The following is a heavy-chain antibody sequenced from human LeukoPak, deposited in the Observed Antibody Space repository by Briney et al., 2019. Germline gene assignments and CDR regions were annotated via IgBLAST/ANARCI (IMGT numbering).Heavy chain of an antibody. CDR1: GGSISSSSYY. V-gene: IGHV4-39*01. Sequence: SETLSLTCTVSGGSISSSSYYWGWIRQPPGKGLEWIGSIYYSGSTYYDPSLKSRVTISVDTSKNQFSLRLSSVTAADTAVYYCARRPYTSGWYYYFDYWGQGTLVTVSS. D-gene: IGHD6-19*01. CDR3: ARRPYTSGWYYYFDY. J-gene: IGHJ4*02. CDR2: IYYSGST.